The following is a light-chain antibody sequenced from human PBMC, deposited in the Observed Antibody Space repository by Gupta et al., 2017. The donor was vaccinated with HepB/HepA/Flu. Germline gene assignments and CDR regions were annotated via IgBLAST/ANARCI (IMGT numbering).Light chain of an antibody. J-gene: IGKJ2*04. CDR3: QQYSNYPCS. V-gene: IGKV1D-16*01. CDR2: AAS. CDR1: QDVARW. Sequence: DIQMTQSPSSLSASVGDRVNITCRASQDVARWLAWYQQKPGKAPKSLIYAASILQSGVPSRFSGSGSGTTFTLTISSLQPEDYGTYYCQQYSNYPCSFGQGTRLDIK.